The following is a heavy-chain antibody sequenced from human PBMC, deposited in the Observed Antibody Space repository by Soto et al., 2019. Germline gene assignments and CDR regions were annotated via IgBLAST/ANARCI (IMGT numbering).Heavy chain of an antibody. V-gene: IGHV3-21*01. D-gene: IGHD1-20*01. Sequence: GGSLRLSCAASGFTFSSYSMNWVRQALGKGLEWVSSISSSSSYIYYADSVKGRFTISRDNAKNSLYLQMNSLRAEDTAVYYCARDSGITGTDRYYYYYYGMDVWGQGTTVTVSS. CDR2: ISSSSSYI. CDR1: GFTFSSYS. J-gene: IGHJ6*02. CDR3: ARDSGITGTDRYYYYYYGMDV.